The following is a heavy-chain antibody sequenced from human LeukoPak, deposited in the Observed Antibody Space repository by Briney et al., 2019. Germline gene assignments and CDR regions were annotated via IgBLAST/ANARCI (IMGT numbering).Heavy chain of an antibody. CDR3: ATDFYDST. J-gene: IGHJ5*02. CDR1: GFTFSNYW. CDR2: IRSNSDGGTI. D-gene: IGHD3-22*01. V-gene: IGHV3-15*01. Sequence: GGSLRLSCAASGFTFSNYWMSWVRQAPGKGLEWVGRIRSNSDGGTIDYAAPVKGRFTLSRDDSKTTLYLQMNSLQTEDTAVYYCATDFYDSTWGQGTLVTVSS.